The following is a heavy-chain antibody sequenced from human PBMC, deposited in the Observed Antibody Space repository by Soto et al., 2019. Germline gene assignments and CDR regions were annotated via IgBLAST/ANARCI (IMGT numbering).Heavy chain of an antibody. J-gene: IGHJ5*02. D-gene: IGHD2-2*01. CDR1: GLSFSNYG. CDR2: ISSSSYI. V-gene: IGHV3-21*01. Sequence: GGSLRLSCAASGLSFSNYGMNWVRQAPGKGLEWVSSISSSSYISYADSVKGRFTISRDNAKNSVYLQMNGLRAEDTAVYYCARSDCTSTSCYVVWFDPWGQGTLVTVSS. CDR3: ARSDCTSTSCYVVWFDP.